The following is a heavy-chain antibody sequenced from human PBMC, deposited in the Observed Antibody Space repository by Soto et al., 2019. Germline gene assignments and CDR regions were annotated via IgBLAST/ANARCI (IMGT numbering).Heavy chain of an antibody. CDR3: ARGPLVYYGSGSYYNNFDY. D-gene: IGHD3-10*01. CDR2: INHSGST. CDR1: GGPFSGYY. Sequence: PSETLSLTCAVYGGPFSGYYWSWIRQPPGKGLEWIGEINHSGSTNYNPSLKSRVTISVDTSKNQFSLKLSSVTAADTAVYYCARGPLVYYGSGSYYNNFDYWSQGTLVTVS. V-gene: IGHV4-34*01. J-gene: IGHJ4*02.